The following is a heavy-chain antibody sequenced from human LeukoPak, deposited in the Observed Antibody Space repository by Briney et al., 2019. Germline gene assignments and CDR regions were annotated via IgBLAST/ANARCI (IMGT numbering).Heavy chain of an antibody. J-gene: IGHJ4*02. Sequence: GGSLRLSCAASGFTFDDYAMHWVRQAPGKGLEWVSGISWNSGTIGYGDSVKGRFTISRDNAKSSLYLQMNSLRAEDMAVYYCAKAQDYGGKNYFDYWGQGTLVTVSS. CDR1: GFTFDDYA. CDR3: AKAQDYGGKNYFDY. D-gene: IGHD4-23*01. V-gene: IGHV3-9*03. CDR2: ISWNSGTI.